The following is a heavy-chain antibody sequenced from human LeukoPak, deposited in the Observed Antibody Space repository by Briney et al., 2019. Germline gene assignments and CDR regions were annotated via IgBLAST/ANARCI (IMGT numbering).Heavy chain of an antibody. J-gene: IGHJ5*02. CDR1: GASISDYY. CDR2: ISASGGT. CDR3: ARSPHNSAWYEKWFDP. Sequence: SETLSLTCTVSGASISDYYWSWIRQPPGKGLEWIADISASGGTNYNPSLESRVTVSIDSSKNQFSLKLSSVTAADTAVFYCARSPHNSAWYEKWFDPWGQGTLVTVSS. V-gene: IGHV4-4*08. D-gene: IGHD6-19*01.